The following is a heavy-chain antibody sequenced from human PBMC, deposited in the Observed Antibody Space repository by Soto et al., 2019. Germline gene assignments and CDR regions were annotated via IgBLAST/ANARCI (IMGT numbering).Heavy chain of an antibody. J-gene: IGHJ6*02. Sequence: GGSLRLSCAASGFTFSSYAMHWVRQAPGKGLEWVAVISYDGSNKYYADSVKGRFTISRDNSKNTLYLQMNSLRAEDTAVYYCARDPGSWGSGGYDSHTSYYYGMDVWGQGTTVTVSS. CDR1: GFTFSSYA. CDR3: ARDPGSWGSGGYDSHTSYYYGMDV. CDR2: ISYDGSNK. D-gene: IGHD5-12*01. V-gene: IGHV3-30-3*01.